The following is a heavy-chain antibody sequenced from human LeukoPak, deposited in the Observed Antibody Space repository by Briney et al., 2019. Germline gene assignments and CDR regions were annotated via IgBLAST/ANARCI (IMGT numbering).Heavy chain of an antibody. CDR1: GFTFSSYS. J-gene: IGHJ2*01. D-gene: IGHD3-22*01. CDR3: ARSRQHYYESSGNYEIFNWYFDL. CDR2: ISRTT. V-gene: IGHV3-48*01. Sequence: PGGSLRLSCAASGFTFSSYSFNWVRQAPGKGLEWVSYISRTTSYADSVKGRFTISRDNAKSSMYLQMNSLRVEDTAVYYCARSRQHYYESSGNYEIFNWYFDLWGRGTLVTVSS.